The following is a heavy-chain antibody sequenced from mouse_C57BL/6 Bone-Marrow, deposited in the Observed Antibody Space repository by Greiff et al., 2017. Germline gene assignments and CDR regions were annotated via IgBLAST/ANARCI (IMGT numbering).Heavy chain of an antibody. Sequence: EVQLQQSGAELVRPGASVKLSCTASGFNIKDDYMHWVKQRPEQGLEWIGWIDPENGDTEYAPKFQGKATITADTSSNTAYLQLSSLTSEDTAVYYCARGYDVDYWGQGTTLTVSS. CDR1: GFNIKDDY. J-gene: IGHJ2*01. CDR2: IDPENGDT. CDR3: ARGYDVDY. D-gene: IGHD2-14*01. V-gene: IGHV14-4*01.